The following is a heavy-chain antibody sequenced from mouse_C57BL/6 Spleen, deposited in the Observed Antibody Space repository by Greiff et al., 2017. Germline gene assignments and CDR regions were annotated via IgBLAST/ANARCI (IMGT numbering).Heavy chain of an antibody. CDR1: GYSITSGYY. CDR3: ARAPRYYGSSHWYFDV. Sequence: ESGPGLVKPSQSLSLTCSVTGYSITSGYYWNWIRQFPGNKLEWMGYISYDGSNNYNPSLKNRISITRDTSKNQFFLKLNAVTTEDTATYYCARAPRYYGSSHWYFDVWGTGTTVTVYS. V-gene: IGHV3-6*01. J-gene: IGHJ1*03. D-gene: IGHD1-1*01. CDR2: ISYDGSN.